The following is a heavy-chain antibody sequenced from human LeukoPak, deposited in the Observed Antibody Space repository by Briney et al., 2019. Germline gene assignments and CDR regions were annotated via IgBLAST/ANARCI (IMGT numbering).Heavy chain of an antibody. CDR3: ATDLVVVPRAISDWFDP. CDR1: GYTFTDNY. J-gene: IGHJ5*02. CDR2: VDPADGET. D-gene: IGHD2-2*01. Sequence: GASVKVSCKASGYTFTDNYMHWLQQAPGKGLEWMGRVDPADGETIYAGKFQGRLTITADTSADTAYMELSSLRSEDTAVYYCATDLVVVPRAISDWFDPWGQGTLVTVTS. V-gene: IGHV1-69-2*01.